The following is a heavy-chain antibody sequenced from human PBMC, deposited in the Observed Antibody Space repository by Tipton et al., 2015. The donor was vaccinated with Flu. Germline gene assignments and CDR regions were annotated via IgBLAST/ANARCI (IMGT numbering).Heavy chain of an antibody. CDR3: ATTYHLGYYLDAFDI. CDR2: IYSGGST. CDR1: GFTVSNNY. D-gene: IGHD3-22*01. Sequence: SLRLSCAASGFTVSNNYMSWVRQAPGKGLEWVSVIYSGGSTYYADSVKGRFTISRDNSKNTLYLQMNSLRAEDTAVYYCATTYHLGYYLDAFDIWGQGTMVTVSS. J-gene: IGHJ3*02. V-gene: IGHV3-53*01.